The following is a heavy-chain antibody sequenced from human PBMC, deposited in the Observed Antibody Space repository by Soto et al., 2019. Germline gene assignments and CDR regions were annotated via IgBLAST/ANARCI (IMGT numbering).Heavy chain of an antibody. Sequence: QVQLVESGGGVVQPGRSLRLSCAASGFTFSSYGMHWVRKAPGKGLEWVAVIWYDGSNKYYADSVKGRFTISRDNSKNTLYLQMNSLRAEDTAVYYCASSIAVAGRFDYWGQGTLVTVSS. CDR2: IWYDGSNK. CDR1: GFTFSSYG. D-gene: IGHD6-19*01. CDR3: ASSIAVAGRFDY. V-gene: IGHV3-33*01. J-gene: IGHJ4*02.